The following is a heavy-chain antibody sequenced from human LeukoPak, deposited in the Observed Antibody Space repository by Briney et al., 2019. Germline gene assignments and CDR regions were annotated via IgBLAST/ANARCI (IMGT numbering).Heavy chain of an antibody. V-gene: IGHV4-39*07. CDR1: GDSIRSSSYY. CDR2: IYYSGST. D-gene: IGHD3-16*01. J-gene: IGHJ4*02. CDR3: ARDRGRYGGFDF. Sequence: SETLSLTCSVSGDSIRSSSYYWGWIRQPPGKGLEWIGSIYYSGSTNYNPSLKSRVTISVDTSKNQLSLKLTSVTAADTAVYYCARDRGRYGGFDFWGQGTLVTVSS.